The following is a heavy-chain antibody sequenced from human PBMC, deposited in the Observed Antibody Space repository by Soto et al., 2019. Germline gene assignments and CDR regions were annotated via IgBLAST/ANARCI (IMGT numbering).Heavy chain of an antibody. D-gene: IGHD2-15*01. CDR2: IYPGDSYT. Sequence: PGESLKISCKGSGYSFTNYWIGWVRQVPGTGLEWMGIIYPGDSYTNYSPSFQGHVTISADKSISTAYLQWSSLKASDTAMYYCARLRALGYCSGGSCYGFDPWGQGTLVTVSS. V-gene: IGHV5-51*01. CDR1: GYSFTNYW. J-gene: IGHJ5*02. CDR3: ARLRALGYCSGGSCYGFDP.